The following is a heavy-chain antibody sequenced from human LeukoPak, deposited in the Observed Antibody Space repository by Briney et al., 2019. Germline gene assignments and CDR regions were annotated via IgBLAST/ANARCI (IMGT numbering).Heavy chain of an antibody. V-gene: IGHV4-61*02. CDR3: ARALGSSSLDY. CDR1: GGSISSSSYY. D-gene: IGHD6-13*01. Sequence: SETLSLTCTVSGGSISSSSYYWSWIRQPAGKGLEWIGRIYTSGSTNYNPSLKSRVTISVDTSKNQFSLKLSSVTAADTAVYYCARALGSSSLDYWGQGTLVTVSS. CDR2: IYTSGST. J-gene: IGHJ4*02.